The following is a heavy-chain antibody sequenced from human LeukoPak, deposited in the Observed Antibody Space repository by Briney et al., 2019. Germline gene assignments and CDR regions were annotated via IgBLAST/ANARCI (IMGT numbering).Heavy chain of an antibody. CDR1: GFTFDDYA. CDR2: ISWNSGSI. CDR3: AKDSTPSGAAANFDY. V-gene: IGHV3-9*01. Sequence: GRPLRLSCAASGFTFDDYAMHWVRQAPGKGLEWVSGISWNSGSIGYADSVKGRFTISRDNAKNSLYLQMNSLRAEDTALYYCAKDSTPSGAAANFDYWGQGTLVTVSS. D-gene: IGHD2-2*01. J-gene: IGHJ4*02.